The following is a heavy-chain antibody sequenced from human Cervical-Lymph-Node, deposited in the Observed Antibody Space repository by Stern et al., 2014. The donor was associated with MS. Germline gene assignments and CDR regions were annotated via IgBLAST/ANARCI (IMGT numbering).Heavy chain of an antibody. V-gene: IGHV1-2*02. CDR1: GYTFTDYY. CDR3: ATGGMDV. Sequence: VQLVESGAEVKQPGASVKVSCKASGYTFTDYYMHWVRQAPGQGLAWMGCINPNRVGTHYAQTFEGRVTLTRATSISTTHLELSRLRSDDTAVYYWATGGMDVWGQGTTVTVSS. CDR2: INPNRVGT. J-gene: IGHJ6*02.